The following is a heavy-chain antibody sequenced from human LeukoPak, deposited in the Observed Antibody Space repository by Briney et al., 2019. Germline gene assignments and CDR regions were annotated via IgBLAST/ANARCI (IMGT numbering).Heavy chain of an antibody. Sequence: SETLSLTCTVSGGSISSYYWSWIRQPPGKGLEWIGYIYYSGSINYNPSLKSRVTISVDTSKNQFSLKLSSVTAADTAVYYCASHYGSGSYYWAFDIWGQGTMVTVSS. V-gene: IGHV4-59*01. D-gene: IGHD3-10*01. CDR2: IYYSGSI. CDR3: ASHYGSGSYYWAFDI. J-gene: IGHJ3*02. CDR1: GGSISSYY.